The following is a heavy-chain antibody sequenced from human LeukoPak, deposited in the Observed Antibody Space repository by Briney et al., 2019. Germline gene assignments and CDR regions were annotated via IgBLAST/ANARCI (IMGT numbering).Heavy chain of an antibody. CDR3: ATMFEGVYNY. CDR1: GGSISSGGYS. Sequence: SETLSLTCAVSGGSISSGGYSWSWIRQPPGKGLEWIGYIYYSGSTNYNPSLKSRVTISVDTSKNQFSLKLSSMTAADTAVYYCATMFEGVYNYWGQGTLVTVSS. J-gene: IGHJ4*02. V-gene: IGHV4-61*08. CDR2: IYYSGST. D-gene: IGHD3-16*01.